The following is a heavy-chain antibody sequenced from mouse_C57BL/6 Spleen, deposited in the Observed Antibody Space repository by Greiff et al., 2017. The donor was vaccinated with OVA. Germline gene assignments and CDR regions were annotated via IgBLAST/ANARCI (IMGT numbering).Heavy chain of an antibody. V-gene: IGHV6-6*01. CDR2: IRNKANNHAT. D-gene: IGHD2-2*01. CDR3: TGMGGYDVLGY. CDR1: GFTFSDAW. Sequence: EVMLVESGGGLVQPGGSMKLSCAASGFTFSDAWMDWVRQSPEKGLEWVAEIRNKANNHATYYAESVKGRFTISRDDSKSSVYLQMNSLRAEDTGIYYCTGMGGYDVLGYWGQGTTLTVSS. J-gene: IGHJ2*01.